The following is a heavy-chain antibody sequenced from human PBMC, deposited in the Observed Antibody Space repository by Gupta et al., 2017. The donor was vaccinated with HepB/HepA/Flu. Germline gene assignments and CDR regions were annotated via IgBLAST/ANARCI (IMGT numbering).Heavy chain of an antibody. J-gene: IGHJ4*02. CDR2: ISGSGGRT. Sequence: EVQLLESGGGLVEPGGSLRLSCAASGFTFSSYAMSWVRQAPGKGLEWVSGISGSGGRTYFADSVKGRFTVSRDNSKNTLYLHMNNLRAEDTAVYYCAKDLILITFGGVVAERPSYYFDYWGQGTLVTVSS. CDR3: AKDLILITFGGVVAERPSYYFDY. D-gene: IGHD3-16*02. V-gene: IGHV3-23*01. CDR1: GFTFSSYA.